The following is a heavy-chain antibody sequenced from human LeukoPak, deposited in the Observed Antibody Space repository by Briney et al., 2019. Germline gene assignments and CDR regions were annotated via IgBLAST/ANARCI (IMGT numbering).Heavy chain of an antibody. CDR1: GYTFTGYF. D-gene: IGHD6-25*01. V-gene: IGHV1-2*02. CDR3: ARVSSASGAFDI. Sequence: GASVKVSCKASGYTFTGYFLHWVRQAPGQGLEWMGWINPNSGGTNYAQKFRGRVTMTRDTSISAAYMDLSSLRFDDTAVYYCARVSSASGAFDIWGQGTMVTVSS. CDR2: INPNSGGT. J-gene: IGHJ3*02.